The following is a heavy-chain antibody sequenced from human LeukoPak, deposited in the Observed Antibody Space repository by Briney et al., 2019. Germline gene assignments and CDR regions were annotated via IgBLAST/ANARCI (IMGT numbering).Heavy chain of an antibody. J-gene: IGHJ4*02. V-gene: IGHV4-34*01. CDR1: GGSFSGYY. CDR3: ARGRSNGWLPFDY. Sequence: SETLSLTCAVYGGSFSGYYWSWIRQPPGKGLEWIGEINHSGSTNYNPSLKSRVTISVDTSKNQFSLKLSSVTAADTAVYYCARGRSNGWLPFDYWGQGTLVTVSS. D-gene: IGHD6-19*01. CDR2: INHSGST.